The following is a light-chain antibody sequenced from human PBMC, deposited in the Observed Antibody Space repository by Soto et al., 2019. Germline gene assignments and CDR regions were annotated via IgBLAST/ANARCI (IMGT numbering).Light chain of an antibody. V-gene: IGLV2-14*01. CDR2: EVS. Sequence: QSALTQPASVSGSPGQSITISCTGASSDVADYNYVSWYQHLPGKAPKVMIYEVSVRPSGISSRFSGSLSGSTASLTISGLQAEDEAVYYCSSHTSSSTLEVFGGGTKVTVL. CDR1: SSDVADYNY. J-gene: IGLJ3*02. CDR3: SSHTSSSTLEV.